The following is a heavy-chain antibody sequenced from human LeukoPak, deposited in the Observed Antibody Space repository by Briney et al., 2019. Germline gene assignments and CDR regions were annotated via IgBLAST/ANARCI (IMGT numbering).Heavy chain of an antibody. V-gene: IGHV3-48*03. CDR3: ARDSVRDGYNPRDFDY. CDR1: GFTSSSYE. Sequence: PGGSLRLSCAASGFTSSSYEMNWVRQAPGKGLEWVSYISSSGSTIYYADSVKGRFTISRDNAKNSLYLQMNSLRAEDTAVYYCARDSVRDGYNPRDFDYWGQGTLVTVSS. CDR2: ISSSGSTI. J-gene: IGHJ4*02. D-gene: IGHD5-24*01.